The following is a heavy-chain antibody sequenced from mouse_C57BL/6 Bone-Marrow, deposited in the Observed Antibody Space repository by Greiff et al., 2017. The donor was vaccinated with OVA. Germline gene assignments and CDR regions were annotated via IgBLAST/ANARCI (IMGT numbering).Heavy chain of an antibody. J-gene: IGHJ2*01. Sequence: EVKLVESGPELVKPGASVKISCKASGYSFTDYNMNWVKQSNGKSLEWIGVINPNYGTTSYNQKFKGKATLTVDQSSSTAYMQLNSLTSEDSAVYYCARWDYYGSSLDYWGQGTTLTVSS. CDR2: INPNYGTT. V-gene: IGHV1-39*01. CDR1: GYSFTDYN. CDR3: ARWDYYGSSLDY. D-gene: IGHD1-1*01.